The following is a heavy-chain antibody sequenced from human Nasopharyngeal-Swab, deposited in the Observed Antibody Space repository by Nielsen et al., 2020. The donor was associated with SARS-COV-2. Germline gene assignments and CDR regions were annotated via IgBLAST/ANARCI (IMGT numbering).Heavy chain of an antibody. D-gene: IGHD6-13*01. J-gene: IGHJ4*02. Sequence: LSLTCAASGFTFSSYSMNWVRQAPGKGLEWVSSISSSSSYIYYADSVKGRFTISRDNAKNSLYLQMNSLRAEDTAVYYCARGPTTGIAAGGYFDYWGQGTLVTVSS. CDR1: GFTFSSYS. CDR3: ARGPTTGIAAGGYFDY. V-gene: IGHV3-21*01. CDR2: ISSSSSYI.